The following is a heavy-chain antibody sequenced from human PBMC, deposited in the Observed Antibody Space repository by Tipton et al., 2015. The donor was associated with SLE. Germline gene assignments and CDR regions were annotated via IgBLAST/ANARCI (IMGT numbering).Heavy chain of an antibody. J-gene: IGHJ6*02. CDR1: GFTFSLYE. V-gene: IGHV3-48*03. D-gene: IGHD2-21*01. Sequence: GSLRLSCAASGFTFSLYEMNWVRQTPGKGLECVSYITRSGSIYYADSVKGRVTISRDSAKNSLYLQMSSLRVEDTAVYYCARAYYGMDVWGQETTFTVSS. CDR2: ITRSGSI. CDR3: ARAYYGMDV.